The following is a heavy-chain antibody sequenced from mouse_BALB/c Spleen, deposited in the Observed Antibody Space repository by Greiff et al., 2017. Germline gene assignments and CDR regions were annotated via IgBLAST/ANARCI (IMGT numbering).Heavy chain of an antibody. Sequence: ESGPGLVKPSQSLSLTCSVTGYSITSGYYWNWIRQFPGNKLEWMGYISYDGSNNYNPSLKNRISITRDTSKNQFFLKLNSVTTEDTATYYCALYYLDYFDYWGQGTTLTVSS. D-gene: IGHD2-1*01. J-gene: IGHJ2*01. V-gene: IGHV3-6*02. CDR2: ISYDGSN. CDR3: ALYYLDYFDY. CDR1: GYSITSGYY.